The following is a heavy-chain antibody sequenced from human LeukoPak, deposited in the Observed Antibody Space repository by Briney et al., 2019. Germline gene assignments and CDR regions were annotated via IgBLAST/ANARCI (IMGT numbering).Heavy chain of an antibody. CDR1: GGSIGSGGYY. V-gene: IGHV4-31*03. Sequence: SETLSLTCTVSGGSIGSGGYYWSWIRQHPGKGLEWIGYIYYSGSTYYNPSLKSRVTISVDTSKNQFSLKLSSVTAADTAVYYCARESAGNYYGSGSYYDYWGQGTLVTVSS. CDR2: IYYSGST. D-gene: IGHD3-10*01. J-gene: IGHJ4*02. CDR3: ARESAGNYYGSGSYYDY.